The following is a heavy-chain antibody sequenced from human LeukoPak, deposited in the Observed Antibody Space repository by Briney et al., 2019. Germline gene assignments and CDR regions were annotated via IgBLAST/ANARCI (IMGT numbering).Heavy chain of an antibody. V-gene: IGHV3-30*18. Sequence: GGSLRLSCAASGFTFSSYGMHWVRQAPGKGLEWVAVISYDGSHKYYADSVKGRFTISRDNSKNTLYLQMNSLRAEDTAVYYCAKCGYSYGIQCYFDYWGQGTLVTVSS. CDR2: ISYDGSHK. CDR1: GFTFSSYG. CDR3: AKCGYSYGIQCYFDY. D-gene: IGHD5-18*01. J-gene: IGHJ4*02.